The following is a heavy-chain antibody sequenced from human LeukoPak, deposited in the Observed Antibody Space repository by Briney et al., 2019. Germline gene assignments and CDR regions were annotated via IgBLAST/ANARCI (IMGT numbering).Heavy chain of an antibody. CDR1: GYTFTSYT. V-gene: IGHV1-3*03. CDR2: INTGNGNT. D-gene: IGHD3-10*01. Sequence: ASVKVSCKASGYTFTSYTMHWVRQAPGQRLEWMGRINTGNGNTKYSQDFQGRVTITRDTSASTAYIELSSLRSEDMAVYYCARGAKFRSYGSGTYYTSLPFDPWGQGTLVTVSS. CDR3: ARGAKFRSYGSGTYYTSLPFDP. J-gene: IGHJ5*02.